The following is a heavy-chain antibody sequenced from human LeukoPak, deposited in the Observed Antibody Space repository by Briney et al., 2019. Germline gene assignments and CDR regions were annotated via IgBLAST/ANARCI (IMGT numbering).Heavy chain of an antibody. CDR1: GGTFSSYA. D-gene: IGHD5-18*01. V-gene: IGHV1-69*05. CDR2: IIPIFGTA. CDR3: ASSRLRGYSYGYLELHY. J-gene: IGHJ4*02. Sequence: ASVKVSCKASGGTFSSYAISWVRQAPGQGLEWMGTIIPIFGTANYAQKFQGRVTITTDESTSTAYMELSSLRSEDTAVYYCASSRLRGYSYGYLELHYWGQGTLVTVSS.